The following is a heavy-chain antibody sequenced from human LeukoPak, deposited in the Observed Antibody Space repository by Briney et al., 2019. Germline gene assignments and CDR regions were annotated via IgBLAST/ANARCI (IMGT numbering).Heavy chain of an antibody. CDR3: ARVDPKYYFDY. V-gene: IGHV4-34*01. CDR2: INHSGST. CDR1: GGSFSGYY. Sequence: PSETLSLTCAVYGGSFSGYYWSWIRQPPGKGLEWIGEINHSGSTNYNPSLKSRVTKSVDTSKNQFSLKLSSVTAADTAVYYCARVDPKYYFDYWGQGTLVTVSS. D-gene: IGHD3/OR15-3a*01. J-gene: IGHJ4*02.